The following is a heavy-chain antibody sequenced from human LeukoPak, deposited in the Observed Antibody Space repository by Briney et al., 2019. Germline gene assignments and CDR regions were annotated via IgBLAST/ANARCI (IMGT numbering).Heavy chain of an antibody. CDR1: SGSISSYY. V-gene: IGHV4-4*07. D-gene: IGHD6-6*01. CDR3: ARDRSYSSWNWYFDL. J-gene: IGHJ2*01. Sequence: PSETLSLTCTVSSGSISSYYWSWIRQPAGKGLEWIGRIYTSGSTNYNPSLKSRLTMSLDTSKNQFSLKLSSVTAADTAVYYCARDRSYSSWNWYFDLWGRGTLVTVSS. CDR2: IYTSGST.